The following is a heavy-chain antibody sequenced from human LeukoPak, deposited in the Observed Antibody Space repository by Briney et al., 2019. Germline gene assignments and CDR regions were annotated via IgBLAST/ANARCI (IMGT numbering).Heavy chain of an antibody. CDR1: GFTFSSYA. V-gene: IGHV3-30-3*01. J-gene: IGHJ6*02. Sequence: PGGSLRPSCAASGFTFSSYAMHWVRQAPGKGLEWVAVISYDGSNKYYADSVKGRFTISRDNSKNTLYLQMNSLRAEDTAVYYCARGSYGLYYYYGMDVWGQGTTVTVSS. CDR2: ISYDGSNK. D-gene: IGHD5-18*01. CDR3: ARGSYGLYYYYGMDV.